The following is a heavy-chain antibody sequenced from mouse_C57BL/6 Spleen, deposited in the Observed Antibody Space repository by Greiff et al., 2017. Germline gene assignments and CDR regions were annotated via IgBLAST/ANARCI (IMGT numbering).Heavy chain of an antibody. CDR3: ARSGYYSNYGFAY. CDR1: GYTFTSYW. Sequence: QVQLQQPGAELVKPGASVKMSCKASGYTFTSYWITWVKQRPGQGLEWIGDIYPGSGSTNYNEKFKSKATLTVDTSSSTAYMQRSSLTSEDSAVYYCARSGYYSNYGFAYWGQGTLVTVSA. J-gene: IGHJ3*01. V-gene: IGHV1-55*01. CDR2: IYPGSGST. D-gene: IGHD2-5*01.